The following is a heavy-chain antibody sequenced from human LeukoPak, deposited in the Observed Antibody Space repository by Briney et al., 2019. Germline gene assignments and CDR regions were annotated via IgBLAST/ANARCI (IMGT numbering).Heavy chain of an antibody. Sequence: ASVKVSCKASGYSFTAYYMHWVRQAPGQRLEWMAWINPSNGETKFAPRFQGRVTMTRDTSISTAYMELSRLRPDDTAIYYCARSQFLTTNSGAWGFQPWGQGTLVTVSS. CDR1: GYSFTAYY. J-gene: IGHJ1*01. D-gene: IGHD3-16*01. CDR3: ARSQFLTTNSGAWGFQP. CDR2: INPSNGET. V-gene: IGHV1-2*02.